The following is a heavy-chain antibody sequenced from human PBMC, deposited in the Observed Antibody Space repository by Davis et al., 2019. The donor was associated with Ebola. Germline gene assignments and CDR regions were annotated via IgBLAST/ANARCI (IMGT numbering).Heavy chain of an antibody. J-gene: IGHJ4*02. Sequence: MPSETLSLTCTVSGGSISSYYWSWIRQPPGKGLEWIGYIYYSGSTNYNPSLKSRVTISVDTSKNQFSLKLSSVTAADTAVYYCARVGARGRFFDYWGQGTLVTVSS. V-gene: IGHV4-59*12. CDR1: GGSISSYY. D-gene: IGHD1-26*01. CDR3: ARVGARGRFFDY. CDR2: IYYSGST.